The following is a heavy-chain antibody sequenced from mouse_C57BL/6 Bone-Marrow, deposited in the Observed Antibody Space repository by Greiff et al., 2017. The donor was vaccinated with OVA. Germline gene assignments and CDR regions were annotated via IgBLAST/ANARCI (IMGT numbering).Heavy chain of an antibody. CDR1: GYTFTTYP. J-gene: IGHJ2*01. V-gene: IGHV1-47*01. Sequence: QVQLKESGAELVKPGASVKMSCKASGYTFTTYPIEWMKQNHGKSLEWIGNFHPYNDDTKYNEKFKGKATLTVEKSSSTVYLELSRLTSDDSAVYYCARRIYYYGSSYEEYFDYWGQGTTLTVSS. CDR2: FHPYNDDT. D-gene: IGHD1-1*01. CDR3: ARRIYYYGSSYEEYFDY.